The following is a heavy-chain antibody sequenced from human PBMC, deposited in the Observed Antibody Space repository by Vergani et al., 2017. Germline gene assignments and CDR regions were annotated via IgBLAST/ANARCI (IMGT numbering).Heavy chain of an antibody. CDR1: GFTFSSYG. V-gene: IGHV3-33*08. CDR3: AREYSSSSGAFDI. Sequence: QVQLVESGGGLVKPGGSLRLSCAASGFTFSSYGMHWVRQAPGKGLEWVAVIWYDGSNKYYADSVKGRFTISRDNSKNTLYLQMNSLRAEDTAVYYCAREYSSSSGAFDIWGQGTMVTVSS. J-gene: IGHJ3*02. CDR2: IWYDGSNK. D-gene: IGHD6-6*01.